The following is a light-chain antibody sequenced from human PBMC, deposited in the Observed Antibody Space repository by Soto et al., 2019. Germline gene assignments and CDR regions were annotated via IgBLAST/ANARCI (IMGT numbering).Light chain of an antibody. V-gene: IGKV3-15*01. Sequence: EIVMTQSPATLAVSPGERATLSCRASQRVSSNLAWYQQKPGQAPRLLIYGASTRATGIPGRFSGSGSGTEFTLPISSLQSEDFAVYYCQQYNTWPPITFGQGTRLEI. J-gene: IGKJ5*01. CDR3: QQYNTWPPIT. CDR2: GAS. CDR1: QRVSSN.